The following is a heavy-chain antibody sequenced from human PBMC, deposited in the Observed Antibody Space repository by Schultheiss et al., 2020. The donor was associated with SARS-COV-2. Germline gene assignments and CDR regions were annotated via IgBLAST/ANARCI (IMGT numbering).Heavy chain of an antibody. CDR2: IIPMFGTA. D-gene: IGHD3-10*01. CDR1: GGTFSTYT. J-gene: IGHJ6*02. CDR3: ARSPMVRGVILYDYYYYGMDV. V-gene: IGHV1-69*05. Sequence: SVKVSCKASGGTFSTYTISWVRQAPGQGLEWMGGIIPMFGTANYAQKFQGRVTMTRDTSTSTVYMELSSLRSEDTAVYYCARSPMVRGVILYDYYYYGMDVWGQGTTVTVSS.